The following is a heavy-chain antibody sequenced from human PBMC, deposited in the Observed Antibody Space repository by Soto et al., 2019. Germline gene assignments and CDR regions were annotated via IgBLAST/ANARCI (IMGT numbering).Heavy chain of an antibody. V-gene: IGHV4-59*01. CDR1: NGYIYSYY. D-gene: IGHD1-7*01. J-gene: IGHJ4*02. CDR2: VFDTGAT. Sequence: TLSLTCGVSNGYIYSYYWTWIRQPPGRGLEWIGYVFDTGATNYNPSLKGRVTISIDTSKKNFSLKLSSVTAADTAMYYCARGTNYHFDYWGQGTLVTVSS. CDR3: ARGTNYHFDY.